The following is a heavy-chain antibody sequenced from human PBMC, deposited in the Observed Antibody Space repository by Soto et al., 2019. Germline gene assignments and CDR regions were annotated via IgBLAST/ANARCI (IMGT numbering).Heavy chain of an antibody. CDR2: IIPLCGTA. CDR3: AGVRRKHYYDSSGCIDV. V-gene: IGHV1-69*01. D-gene: IGHD3-22*01. CDR1: GGTFSSYA. J-gene: IGHJ6*02. Sequence: QVQLVQSGAEVKKPGSSVKVSCKASGGTFSSYAISCVRQAPGQRLELMVGIIPLCGTANYAQKFQGRVTITADESTRRXXMELSSLRSEDTAVYYCAGVRRKHYYDSSGCIDVWGHGTTGTVSS.